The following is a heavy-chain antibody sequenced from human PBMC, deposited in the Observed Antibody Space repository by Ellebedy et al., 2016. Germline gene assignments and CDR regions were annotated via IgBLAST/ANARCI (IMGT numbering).Heavy chain of an antibody. V-gene: IGHV3-30-3*01. CDR2: ISYDGSNK. CDR3: ARPLWFGELADAFDI. D-gene: IGHD3-10*01. J-gene: IGHJ3*02. Sequence: GKSLKISCAASGFSFSSYVMHWVRQAPGKGLEWVAVISYDGSNKYYADSVKGRFTISRDNSKNTLYLQMNSLRTEDTAVYYCARPLWFGELADAFDIWGQGTMVTVSS. CDR1: GFSFSSYV.